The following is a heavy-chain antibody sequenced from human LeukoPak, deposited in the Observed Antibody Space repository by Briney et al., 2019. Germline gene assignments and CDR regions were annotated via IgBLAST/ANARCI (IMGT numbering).Heavy chain of an antibody. CDR1: GGSISGYY. Sequence: SETLSLTCTVSGGSISGYYWSWIRQPPGKGLEWIGYIYYSGSTNYNPSLKSRVTISVDTSKSQFSLKLSSVTAADTAVYYCARDRLVGAGWYFDLWGRGTLVTVSS. CDR2: IYYSGST. CDR3: ARDRLVGAGWYFDL. J-gene: IGHJ2*01. D-gene: IGHD1-26*01. V-gene: IGHV4-59*01.